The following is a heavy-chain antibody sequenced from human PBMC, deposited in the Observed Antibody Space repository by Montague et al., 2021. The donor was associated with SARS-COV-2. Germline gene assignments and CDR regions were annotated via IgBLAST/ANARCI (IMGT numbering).Heavy chain of an antibody. CDR2: IYWDGDQ. CDR1: GFSLNTDGVG. J-gene: IGHJ3*01. V-gene: IGHV2-5*02. CDR3: ARRYDFYRAEAFDF. Sequence: PALVKPTQTLTLTCVFSGFSLNTDGVGVAWIRRPPGKALEWLALIYWDGDQRYSPSLKTRVTTTKDTSRNRVVLTMTNLDPVDTATYYCARRYDFYRAEAFDFWGQGTMVTVSS. D-gene: IGHD3-3*01.